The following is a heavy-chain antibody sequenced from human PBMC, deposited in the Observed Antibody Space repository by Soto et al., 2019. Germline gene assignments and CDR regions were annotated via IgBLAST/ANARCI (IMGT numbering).Heavy chain of an antibody. J-gene: IGHJ5*02. Sequence: QVQLVQSGAEVKKPGSSVKVSCKASGGTFSSYAISWVRQAPGQGLEWMGGIIPIFGTANYAQKFQGRVTLTEDESTSTAYMELSSLRSEDTAVYYCAREGGDLDIVLVPAATPLRFEPWGQGTLVTVSS. V-gene: IGHV1-69*12. D-gene: IGHD2-2*03. CDR2: IIPIFGTA. CDR3: AREGGDLDIVLVPAATPLRFEP. CDR1: GGTFSSYA.